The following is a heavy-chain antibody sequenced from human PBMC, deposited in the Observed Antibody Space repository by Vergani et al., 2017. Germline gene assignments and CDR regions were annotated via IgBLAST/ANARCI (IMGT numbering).Heavy chain of an antibody. V-gene: IGHV4-31*03. Sequence: QVQLQESGPGLVKPSQTLSLTCTVSGGSISSGGYYWSWIRQHPGKGLEWIGYIYYSGSTYYNPSLKSRVTVSVDTSKNQFSLKLSSVTAADTAVYYCARWGYCSGGSCHPFDPWGQGTLVTVAS. CDR1: GGSISSGGYY. D-gene: IGHD2-15*01. CDR3: ARWGYCSGGSCHPFDP. J-gene: IGHJ5*02. CDR2: IYYSGST.